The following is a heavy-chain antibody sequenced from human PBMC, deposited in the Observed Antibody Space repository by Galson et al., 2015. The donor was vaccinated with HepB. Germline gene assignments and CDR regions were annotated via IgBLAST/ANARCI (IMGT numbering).Heavy chain of an antibody. Sequence: SVKVSCKASGGTFSSYAISWVRQAPGQGLEWMGGIIPIFGTANYAQKFQGRVTITADESTSTAYMELSSLRSEDTAVYYCARDPIPYCSSTSCYRGVRAYAFDIWGQGTMVTVSS. CDR3: ARDPIPYCSSTSCYRGVRAYAFDI. J-gene: IGHJ3*02. CDR2: IIPIFGTA. CDR1: GGTFSSYA. D-gene: IGHD2-2*01. V-gene: IGHV1-69*13.